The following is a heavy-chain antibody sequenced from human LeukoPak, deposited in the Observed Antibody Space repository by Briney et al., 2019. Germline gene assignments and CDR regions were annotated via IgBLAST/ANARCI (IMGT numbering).Heavy chain of an antibody. Sequence: GGSLRLSRAASGFTFSSYWMSWVRQAPGKGLEWVSGISWNSGSVGYADSVKGRFTISRDNAKNSLYLQMNSLRAEDMALYFCAKGSSYSFGYWYFDLWGRGTLVTVSS. D-gene: IGHD5-18*01. V-gene: IGHV3-9*03. CDR1: GFTFSSYW. J-gene: IGHJ2*01. CDR2: ISWNSGSV. CDR3: AKGSSYSFGYWYFDL.